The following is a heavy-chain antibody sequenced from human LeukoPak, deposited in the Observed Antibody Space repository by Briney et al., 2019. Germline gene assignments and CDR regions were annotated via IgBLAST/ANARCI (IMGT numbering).Heavy chain of an antibody. D-gene: IGHD1-1*01. J-gene: IGHJ4*02. V-gene: IGHV3-30*03. CDR2: ISYDGSNK. CDR1: GFTFSSYG. Sequence: GGSLRLSCAASGFTFSSYGMHWVRQAPGKGLEWVAVISYDGSNKYYADSVKGRFTISRDNSKNTLYLQMNSLRAEDTAVYYCAMGYGDYWGQGALVTVSS. CDR3: AMGYGDY.